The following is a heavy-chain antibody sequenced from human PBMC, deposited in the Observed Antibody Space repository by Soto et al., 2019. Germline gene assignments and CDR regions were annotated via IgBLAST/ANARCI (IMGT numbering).Heavy chain of an antibody. D-gene: IGHD3-22*01. CDR3: ARDNHSFYDTSGYYPYFDY. V-gene: IGHV4-59*01. J-gene: IGHJ4*02. CDR2: IYYSGNT. Sequence: SETLSLTCTVSGGSINSYWWSWILQPPGKRLEWIGYIYYSGNTYYNHSLKSRVSTALDTSKNQFSMKLSSVTAADTAVYFCARDNHSFYDTSGYYPYFDYWGQGTLVTVPS. CDR1: GGSINSYW.